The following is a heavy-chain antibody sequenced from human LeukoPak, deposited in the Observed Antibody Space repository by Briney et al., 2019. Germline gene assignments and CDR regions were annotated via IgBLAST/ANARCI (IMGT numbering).Heavy chain of an antibody. CDR3: ARYQRTGDSSAYYYFFDY. J-gene: IGHJ4*02. CDR2: IYPGDSNT. CDR1: GYSFTSYW. D-gene: IGHD3-22*01. V-gene: IGHV5-51*01. Sequence: GESLKISCKGSGYSFTSYWIGWVRKMPGKGLEWMGIIYPGDSNTRYSPSFQGQVTMSADKSISTAYLQWSSLKASDTAMYYCARYQRTGDSSAYYYFFDYWGQGTLVTVSS.